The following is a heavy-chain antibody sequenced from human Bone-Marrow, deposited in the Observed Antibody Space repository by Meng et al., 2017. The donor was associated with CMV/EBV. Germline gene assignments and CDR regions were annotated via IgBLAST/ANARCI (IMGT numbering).Heavy chain of an antibody. D-gene: IGHD2-2*02. CDR1: GGSISSYY. CDR2: IDYSGST. Sequence: SETLSLTCTVSGGSISSYYWSWIRQPPGKGLEWIGYIDYSGSTYYNPSLKSRVTISVDTSKNQFSLKLSSVTAADTAVYYGSGYCSSISCYKNYYGMDVWGQGTTVTVSS. CDR3: SGYCSSISCYKNYYGMDV. J-gene: IGHJ6*02. V-gene: IGHV4-59*04.